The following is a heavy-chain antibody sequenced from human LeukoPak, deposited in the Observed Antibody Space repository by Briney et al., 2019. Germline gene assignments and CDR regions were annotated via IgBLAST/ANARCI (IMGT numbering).Heavy chain of an antibody. D-gene: IGHD6-6*01. J-gene: IGHJ6*02. V-gene: IGHV3-23*01. CDR3: AKLRSSSFWYYGMDV. Sequence: GGSLRLSCAASGFSFSSYAMSWVRQAPGKGLEWVSVIGGSGDNTNYADSAKGRFTISRDNSKNTLYLQVNSLRADDSAVYYCAKLRSSSFWYYGMDVWGQGTTVTVSS. CDR2: IGGSGDNT. CDR1: GFSFSSYA.